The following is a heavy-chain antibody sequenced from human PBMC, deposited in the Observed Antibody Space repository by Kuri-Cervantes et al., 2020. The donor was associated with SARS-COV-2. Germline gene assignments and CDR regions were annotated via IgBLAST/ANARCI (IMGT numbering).Heavy chain of an antibody. D-gene: IGHD2-15*01. CDR1: GFTFSSYD. J-gene: IGHJ5*02. V-gene: IGHV3-13*01. Sequence: GGSLRLSCAASGFTFSSYDMHWVRQATGKGLEWVSAIGTAGDTYYPGSVKGRFTISRENAKNSLYLQMNSPRAEDTAVYYCARGDLGYCSGGSCYNWFDPWGQGTLVTVSS. CDR2: IGTAGDT. CDR3: ARGDLGYCSGGSCYNWFDP.